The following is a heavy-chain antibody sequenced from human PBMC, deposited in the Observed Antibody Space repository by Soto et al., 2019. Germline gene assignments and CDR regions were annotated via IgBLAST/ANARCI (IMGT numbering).Heavy chain of an antibody. CDR1: GYTFTSYG. CDR2: ISAYNGNT. Sequence: ASVKVSCKASGYTFTSYGISWVRQAPGQGLEWMGWISAYNGNTNYAQKLQGRVTMTTDTSTSTAYMELRSLRSDDTAVYYCARVGGYSGYDLVEVFDYWGQGTLVTVSS. D-gene: IGHD5-12*01. CDR3: ARVGGYSGYDLVEVFDY. V-gene: IGHV1-18*01. J-gene: IGHJ4*02.